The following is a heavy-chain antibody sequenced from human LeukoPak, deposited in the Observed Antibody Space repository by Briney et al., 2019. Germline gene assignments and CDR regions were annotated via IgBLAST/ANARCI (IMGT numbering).Heavy chain of an antibody. D-gene: IGHD5-18*01. CDR2: IWYDGSNK. V-gene: IGHV3-33*01. J-gene: IGHJ4*02. CDR1: GFTFSSYG. CDR3: ARDRTGTAMVAAY. Sequence: PGGSLRLSCAASGFTFSSYGMHWVRQAPGKGLEWVAVIWYDGSNKYYADSVKGRFTISGDNSKNTLYLQMNSLRAEDTAVYYCARDRTGTAMVAAYWGQGTLVTVSS.